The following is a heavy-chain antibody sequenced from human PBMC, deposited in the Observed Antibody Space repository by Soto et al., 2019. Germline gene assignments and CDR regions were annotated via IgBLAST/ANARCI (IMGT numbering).Heavy chain of an antibody. CDR2: IKSKTDGGTT. CDR3: TTDSDSEYYYGMDV. Sequence: GGSLRLSCAAPGFTFSNAWMSWVRQAPGKGLEWVGRIKSKTDGGTTDYAAPVKGRFTISRDDSKNTLYLQMNSLKTEDTAVYYCTTDSDSEYYYGMDVWGQGTTVTVSS. CDR1: GFTFSNAW. V-gene: IGHV3-15*01. D-gene: IGHD2-21*02. J-gene: IGHJ6*02.